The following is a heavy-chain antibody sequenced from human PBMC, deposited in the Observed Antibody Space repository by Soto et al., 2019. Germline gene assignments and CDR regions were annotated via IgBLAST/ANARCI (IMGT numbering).Heavy chain of an antibody. J-gene: IGHJ4*02. CDR2: ISAYNGNT. CDR3: ASGYSYGFGPYYFDY. Sequence: ASVKVFCKASGYTFPSYGISWVRQAPGQGLEWMGRISAYNGNTNYAQKLQGRVTMTTDTSTSTAYMELRSLKASDTAMYYCASGYSYGFGPYYFDYWGQGTLVTVSS. D-gene: IGHD5-18*01. CDR1: GYTFPSYG. V-gene: IGHV1-18*04.